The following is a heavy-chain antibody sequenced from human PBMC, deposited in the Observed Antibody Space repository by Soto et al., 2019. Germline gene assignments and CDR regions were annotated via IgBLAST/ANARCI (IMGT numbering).Heavy chain of an antibody. CDR1: GFTFSSYA. Sequence: GGSLRLSCAASGFTFSSYAMSWVRQAPGKGLEWVSAISGSGGSTYYADSVKGRFTISRDNSKNTLYLQMNSLRAEDTAVYYCANAYYGDYVSDYFDYWGQGTLVTVSS. J-gene: IGHJ4*02. CDR2: ISGSGGST. D-gene: IGHD4-17*01. CDR3: ANAYYGDYVSDYFDY. V-gene: IGHV3-23*01.